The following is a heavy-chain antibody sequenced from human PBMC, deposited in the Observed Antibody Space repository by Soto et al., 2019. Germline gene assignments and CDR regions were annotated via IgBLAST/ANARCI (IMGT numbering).Heavy chain of an antibody. Sequence: EVQLVESGGGLVKPGGSLRLSCAASGFTFSNAWMNWVRQAPGKGLEWVGRIKSKSDGGTTDYAAPVKGRFTISRDDSKDTLYLQVNGQKIEDTGLYFCSTNKRSSWSLDLWGQGTTVSVSS. CDR1: GFTFSNAW. V-gene: IGHV3-15*07. D-gene: IGHD1-26*01. CDR3: STNKRSSWSLDL. CDR2: IKSKSDGGTT. J-gene: IGHJ6*02.